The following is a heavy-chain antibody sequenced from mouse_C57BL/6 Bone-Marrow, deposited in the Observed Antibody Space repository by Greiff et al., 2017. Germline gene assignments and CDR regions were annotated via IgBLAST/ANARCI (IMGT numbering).Heavy chain of an antibody. V-gene: IGHV1-59*01. Sequence: QVQLQQSGAELVRPGTSVKLSCKASGYTFTSYWMHWVKQRPGPGLEWIGVIDPSDSYTNYNQKFKGKATLTVDTSSSTAYMQLSSLTSEDSAVYYCASPYYYGSSYHFDYWGQGTTLTVSS. CDR1: GYTFTSYW. D-gene: IGHD1-1*01. CDR2: IDPSDSYT. CDR3: ASPYYYGSSYHFDY. J-gene: IGHJ2*01.